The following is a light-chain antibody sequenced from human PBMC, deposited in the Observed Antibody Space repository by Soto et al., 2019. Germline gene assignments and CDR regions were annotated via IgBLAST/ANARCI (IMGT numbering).Light chain of an antibody. J-gene: IGLJ2*01. CDR1: SGDVGGYNY. V-gene: IGLV2-14*01. Sequence: QSALTQPASVSGSPGQSITISCTGTSGDVGGYNYVSWYQQHPGKAPKLMISEVSNRPSGVSNRFSGSKSGNTASLTISGLQAEDEAGYYCSSYTSGSTLLVFGGGTKLTVL. CDR3: SSYTSGSTLLV. CDR2: EVS.